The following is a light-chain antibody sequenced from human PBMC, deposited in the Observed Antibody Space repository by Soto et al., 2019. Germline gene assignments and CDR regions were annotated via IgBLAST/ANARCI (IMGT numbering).Light chain of an antibody. Sequence: EIVLTQSPVTLSLFPGERATLSCRASQSISTYLAWYQQQPGQAPRLLIYDASNRATGIPDRFSGGGSGTDFTLTVSSLEPEDFAVYYCQQRSNWPRTFGQGTKVEIK. CDR2: DAS. CDR1: QSISTY. CDR3: QQRSNWPRT. V-gene: IGKV3-11*01. J-gene: IGKJ1*01.